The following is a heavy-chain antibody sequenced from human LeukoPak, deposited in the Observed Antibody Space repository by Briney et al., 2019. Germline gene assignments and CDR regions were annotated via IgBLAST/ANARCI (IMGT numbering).Heavy chain of an antibody. CDR3: ARPMQSNYDFWSGYYISFGGFDP. J-gene: IGHJ5*02. D-gene: IGHD3-3*01. Sequence: KSSETLSLTCTVSGGSISSSSYYWDWIRQPPGKGLEWIGGIYYSGSTYYNPSLKSRVTISVDTSKNQFSLKLSSVTAADTAVYYCARPMQSNYDFWSGYYISFGGFDPWGQGTLVTVSS. CDR2: IYYSGST. CDR1: GGSISSSSYY. V-gene: IGHV4-39*01.